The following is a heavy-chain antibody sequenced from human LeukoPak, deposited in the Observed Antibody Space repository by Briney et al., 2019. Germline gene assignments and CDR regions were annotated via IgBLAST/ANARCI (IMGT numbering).Heavy chain of an antibody. CDR1: GFTFSSYS. J-gene: IGHJ4*02. D-gene: IGHD3-22*01. CDR2: ISSSSSYI. CDR3: ARDSWYYYDSSGYPYYFDY. Sequence: PGGSPRLSCAASGFTFSSYSMNWVRQAPGKGLEWVSSISSSSSYIYYADSVKGRFTISRDNAKNSLYLQMNSLRAEDTAVYYCARDSWYYYDSSGYPYYFDYWGQGTLVTVSS. V-gene: IGHV3-21*01.